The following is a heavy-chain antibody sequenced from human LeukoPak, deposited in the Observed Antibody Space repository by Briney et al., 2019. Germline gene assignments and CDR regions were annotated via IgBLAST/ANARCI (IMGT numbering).Heavy chain of an antibody. J-gene: IGHJ4*02. CDR1: GFIFDDHG. CDR2: ISWSSGII. CDR3: AKSKPTIAAAMGYYFDY. V-gene: IGHV3-9*01. Sequence: PGRSLRLSCAASGFIFDDHGMHWVRQAPGKGLEWVSGISWSSGIIGYADSVKGRFTISRDNAKNSLDLQMESLRAEDTAVYYCAKSKPTIAAAMGYYFDYWGQGTLVTVSS. D-gene: IGHD6-13*01.